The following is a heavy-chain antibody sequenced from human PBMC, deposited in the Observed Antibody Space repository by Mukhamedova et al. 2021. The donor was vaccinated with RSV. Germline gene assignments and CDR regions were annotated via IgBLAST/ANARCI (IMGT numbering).Heavy chain of an antibody. J-gene: IGHJ3*02. V-gene: IGHV1-69*01. Sequence: APGQGLEWMGGIIPIFGTANYAQKFLGRVTITADESTSTAYMELSSLRSEDTAVYYCARGRLTTVTSPAFDIW. CDR2: IIPIFGTA. CDR3: ARGRLTTVTSPAFDI. D-gene: IGHD4-17*01.